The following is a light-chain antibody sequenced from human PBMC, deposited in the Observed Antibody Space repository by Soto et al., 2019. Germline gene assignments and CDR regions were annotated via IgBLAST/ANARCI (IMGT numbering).Light chain of an antibody. CDR3: QSYDSSCMV. CDR2: GNS. V-gene: IGLV1-40*01. J-gene: IGLJ2*01. Sequence: QSVLTQPPSVSGAPGQRVTISCTGSSSNIGAGYDVHWYQQLPGTAPKLLIYGNSNRPSGVPDRFSCSKSGTSASLAITGLQAEEEADYYCQSYDSSCMVFGGGTKLTVL. CDR1: SSNIGAGYD.